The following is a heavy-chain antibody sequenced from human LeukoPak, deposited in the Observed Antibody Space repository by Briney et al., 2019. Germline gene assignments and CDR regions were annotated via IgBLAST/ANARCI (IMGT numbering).Heavy chain of an antibody. CDR2: ISGSGGST. V-gene: IGHV3-23*01. J-gene: IGHJ3*02. CDR3: AKGGSWNDVGDAFDI. Sequence: GGSLRLSCAASGFTFSSYSMNWVRQAPGKGLEWVSAISGSGGSTYYADSVKGRFTISRDNSKSTLYLQMNSLRAEDTAVYYCAKGGSWNDVGDAFDIWGQGTMVTVSS. CDR1: GFTFSSYS. D-gene: IGHD1-1*01.